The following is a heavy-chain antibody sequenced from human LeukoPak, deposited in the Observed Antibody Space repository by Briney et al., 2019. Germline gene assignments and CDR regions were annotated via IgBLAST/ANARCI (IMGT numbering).Heavy chain of an antibody. Sequence: SETLSLTCAVYGGSFSGYYWSWIRQPPGKGLEWIGEINHSGSTNYNPSLKSRVTISVDTSKNQFSLKLSSVTAADTAVYYCARNWNRGWFDPWGQGTLVTVSS. D-gene: IGHD1/OR15-1a*01. V-gene: IGHV4-34*01. J-gene: IGHJ5*02. CDR3: ARNWNRGWFDP. CDR1: GGSFSGYY. CDR2: INHSGST.